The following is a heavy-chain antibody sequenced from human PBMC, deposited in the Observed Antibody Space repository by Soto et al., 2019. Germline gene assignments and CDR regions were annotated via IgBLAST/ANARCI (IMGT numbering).Heavy chain of an antibody. D-gene: IGHD3-10*01. CDR2: INGRTGDT. CDR3: ARGLWFGEFHFDY. J-gene: IGHJ4*02. CDR1: GYGFTYYA. Sequence: QVQLVQSGAEMTKPGASVRVSCKTSGYGFTYYALHWVRQAPGQRPEWMGWINGRTGDTKYSRKFQGRVTFTRDTSASAAYLDLSSLISEDTAVYYCARGLWFGEFHFDYWGQGSPVTVSS. V-gene: IGHV1-3*01.